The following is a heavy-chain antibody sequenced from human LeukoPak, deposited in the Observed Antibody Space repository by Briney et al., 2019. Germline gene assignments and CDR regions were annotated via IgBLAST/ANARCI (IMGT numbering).Heavy chain of an antibody. CDR1: GFTFSSYR. D-gene: IGHD1-26*01. Sequence: GGSLRLSCAASGFTFSSYRMNWVRQAPGKGLEGVSSISSSSSYIFYADSVKGRFTLSRDNAKNSLYLQMNSLRAEDTAVYYCARTEWQLLHAFDIWGQGTTVTVSS. CDR2: ISSSSSYI. CDR3: ARTEWQLLHAFDI. V-gene: IGHV3-21*01. J-gene: IGHJ3*02.